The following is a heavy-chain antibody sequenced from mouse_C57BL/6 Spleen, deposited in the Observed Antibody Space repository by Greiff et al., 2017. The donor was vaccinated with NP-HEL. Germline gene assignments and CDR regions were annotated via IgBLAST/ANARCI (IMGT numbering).Heavy chain of an antibody. V-gene: IGHV1-4*01. Sequence: QVQLQQSGAELARPGASVKMSCKASGYTFTSYTMHWVKQRPGQGLEWIGYINPSSGYTKYNQKFKDKATLTADKSSSTAYMQLSSLTSEDSAVYCGATGITTVVEYAKEDWGKVTSVT. CDR2: INPSSGYT. D-gene: IGHD1-1*01. CDR1: GYTFTSYT. CDR3: ATGITTVVEYAKED. J-gene: IGHJ4*01.